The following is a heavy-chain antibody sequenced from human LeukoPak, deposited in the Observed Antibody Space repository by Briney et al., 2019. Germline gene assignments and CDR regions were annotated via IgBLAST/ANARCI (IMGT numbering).Heavy chain of an antibody. V-gene: IGHV3-66*01. D-gene: IGHD1-26*01. J-gene: IGHJ5*02. Sequence: GGCLRLSCAASGLTVSSNYMSWVRQAPGKGVEWVSVIYSVGSTYYADSVKGRFTISRDNSKNTLYLQMKSLRAEDTAVYYCSRYSMRLVGATGYNNWFDPWGQGTLVTVSS. CDR2: IYSVGST. CDR1: GLTVSSNY. CDR3: SRYSMRLVGATGYNNWFDP.